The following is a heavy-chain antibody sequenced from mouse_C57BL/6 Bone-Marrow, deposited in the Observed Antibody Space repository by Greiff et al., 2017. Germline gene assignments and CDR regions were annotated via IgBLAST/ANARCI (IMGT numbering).Heavy chain of an antibody. CDR3: ARSGGDYFDY. Sequence: VQLQQSGAELVRPGTSVKMSCKASGYTFTNYWIGWAKQRPGHGLEWIGDIYPGGGYTNYNEKFKGKATLTADKSSSTAYMQFSSLTSEDSAISYCARSGGDYFDYWGQGTTLTVSS. V-gene: IGHV1-63*01. CDR1: GYTFTNYW. D-gene: IGHD1-1*02. J-gene: IGHJ2*01. CDR2: IYPGGGYT.